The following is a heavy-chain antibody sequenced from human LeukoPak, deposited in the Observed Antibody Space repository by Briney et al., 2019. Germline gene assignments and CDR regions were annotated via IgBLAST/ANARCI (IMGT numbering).Heavy chain of an antibody. J-gene: IGHJ3*02. V-gene: IGHV4-4*07. CDR2: IYTSGST. CDR3: ARGGGPPVVVPAATGSAFDI. D-gene: IGHD2-2*01. Sequence: SETLSLTCTVSGGSISSYYWSWIRQPAGKGLEWIGRIYTSGSTNYNPSLKSRVTMSVDTSKNQFSLKLSSVPAADTAVYYFARGGGPPVVVPAATGSAFDIWGQGTMVTVSS. CDR1: GGSISSYY.